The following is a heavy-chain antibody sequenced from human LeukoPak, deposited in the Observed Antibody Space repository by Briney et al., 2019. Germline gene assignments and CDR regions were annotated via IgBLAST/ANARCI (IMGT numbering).Heavy chain of an antibody. D-gene: IGHD5-18*01. J-gene: IGHJ4*02. Sequence: PSETLSLTCAVYGGSFSGYYRSWIRQPPGKGLEWIGEINHSGSTNYNPSLKSRVTISVDTSKNQFPLKLSSVTAADTAVYYCARGPIQLWPIDYWGQGTLVTVSS. CDR3: ARGPIQLWPIDY. CDR1: GGSFSGYY. CDR2: INHSGST. V-gene: IGHV4-34*01.